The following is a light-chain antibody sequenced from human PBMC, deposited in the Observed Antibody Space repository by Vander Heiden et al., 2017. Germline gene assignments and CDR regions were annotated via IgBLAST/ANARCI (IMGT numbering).Light chain of an antibody. CDR1: SSDVGGYNY. V-gene: IGLV2-14*01. CDR3: SSFTSSSTWV. CDR2: EVI. J-gene: IGLJ2*01. Sequence: QSALTQPASVSGSPGQSITIPCTGTSSDVGGYNYVSWYQQHPGKAPKLLIYEVIKRPSGISYRVSGSKSGNTASLTISGLQAADEADYYCSSFTSSSTWVFGGGTKVTVL.